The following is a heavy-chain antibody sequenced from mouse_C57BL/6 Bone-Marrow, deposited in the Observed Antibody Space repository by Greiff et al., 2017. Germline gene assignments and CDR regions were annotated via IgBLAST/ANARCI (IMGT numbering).Heavy chain of an antibody. CDR1: GYTFTGYW. CDR2: ILPGSGST. J-gene: IGHJ1*03. V-gene: IGHV1-9*01. Sequence: QVQLQQSGAELMKPGASVKLSCKATGYTFTGYWIEWVKQRPGHGLEWIGEILPGSGSTNYNEKFKGKATFTADTSSNTAYMQLSSLSTSGSAIYYCARYGGYCDWYFDVWGTGTTVTVSS. CDR3: ARYGGYCDWYFDV. D-gene: IGHD2-3*01.